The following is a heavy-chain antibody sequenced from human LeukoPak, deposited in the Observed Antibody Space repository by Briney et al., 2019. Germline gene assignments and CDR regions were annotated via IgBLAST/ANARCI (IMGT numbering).Heavy chain of an antibody. CDR3: ARLSYDSSGWDFDY. V-gene: IGHV4-30-4*01. D-gene: IGHD3-22*01. CDR2: IYYSGST. CDR1: GGSISSGDYY. Sequence: PSETLSLTCTVSGGSISSGDYYWSWIRQPPGKGLEWIGYIYYSGSTYYNPSLKSRVTISVDTSKNQFSLKLSSVTAADTAVYYCARLSYDSSGWDFDYWGQGALVTVSS. J-gene: IGHJ4*02.